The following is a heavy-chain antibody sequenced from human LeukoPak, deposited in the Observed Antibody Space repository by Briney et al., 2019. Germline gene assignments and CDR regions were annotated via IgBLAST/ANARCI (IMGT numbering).Heavy chain of an antibody. Sequence: PGGSLRLSCAASGFTVSSNYMSWVRQAPGKGLEWVSVIYSGGSTYYADSVRGRFTISRDNSKNTLYLQMNSLRAEDTAVEYCARALYSASDPYYFDYWGQGTLVTVSS. V-gene: IGHV3-53*01. CDR2: IYSGGST. J-gene: IGHJ4*02. CDR3: ARALYSASDPYYFDY. D-gene: IGHD3-3*01. CDR1: GFTVSSNY.